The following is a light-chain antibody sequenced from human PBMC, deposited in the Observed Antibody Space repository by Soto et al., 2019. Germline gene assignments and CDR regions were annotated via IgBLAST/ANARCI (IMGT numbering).Light chain of an antibody. CDR3: QQSFITPPLT. CDR1: QSISTY. CDR2: GAS. Sequence: DIQMTQSPSSLSASIGDRITITCRASQSISTYLNWYQQKPGKAPNLLIYGASTLQNGVPSRFSGSRSATDFTLTISSLQPEDFATYYCQQSFITPPLTFGGGTKVEIK. V-gene: IGKV1-39*01. J-gene: IGKJ4*01.